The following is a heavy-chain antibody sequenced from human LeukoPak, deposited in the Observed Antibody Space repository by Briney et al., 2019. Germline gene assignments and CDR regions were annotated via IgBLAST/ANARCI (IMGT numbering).Heavy chain of an antibody. J-gene: IGHJ4*02. CDR3: ARINVDTAMVPYFDY. CDR1: GFSLSTSGMR. D-gene: IGHD5-18*01. Sequence: SAPALVKPTQTLTLTCTFSGFSLSTSGMRVSWIRQPPGTALAWLARIDWDDDKYCSTSLKTKLTISKATSKNQVVLTMTNMDPVDTATYYCARINVDTAMVPYFDYWGQGTLVTVSS. V-gene: IGHV2-70D*14. CDR2: IDWDDDK.